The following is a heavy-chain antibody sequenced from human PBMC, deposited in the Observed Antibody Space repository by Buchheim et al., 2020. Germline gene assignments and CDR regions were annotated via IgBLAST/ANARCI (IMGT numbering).Heavy chain of an antibody. D-gene: IGHD1-26*01. CDR2: IDPSDSYT. V-gene: IGHV5-10-1*03. Sequence: EVQLVQSGAEVKKPGASLRISCKGSGYSFTSYWISWVRQLPGKGLEWMGRIDPSDSYTNYSPSFQGHVTISADKSISPAYPQWSSLKASDTAMYYCARRGMRATPSGYYYGMDVWGQGTT. CDR3: ARRGMRATPSGYYYGMDV. CDR1: GYSFTSYW. J-gene: IGHJ6*02.